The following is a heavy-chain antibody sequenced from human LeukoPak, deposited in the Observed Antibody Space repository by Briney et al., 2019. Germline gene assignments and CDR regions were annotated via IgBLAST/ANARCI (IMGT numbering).Heavy chain of an antibody. D-gene: IGHD2-15*01. CDR1: GFTVNSKQ. Sequence: PGGSLRLSCAAAGFTVNSKQLSWVRQAPGKGLEWDSVIYSGGNTDYADSVKGRFTISRDSSNNTLYLQMNNLRVEDTAVYYCAGAPYCSGGNCYSYNWFDPWGQGTRVTVSS. J-gene: IGHJ5*02. CDR3: AGAPYCSGGNCYSYNWFDP. CDR2: IYSGGNT. V-gene: IGHV3-66*01.